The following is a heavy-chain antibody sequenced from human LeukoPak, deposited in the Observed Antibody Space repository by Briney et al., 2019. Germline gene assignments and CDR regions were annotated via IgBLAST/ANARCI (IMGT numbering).Heavy chain of an antibody. J-gene: IGHJ4*02. Sequence: SETLSLTCTVSGGSISSYYWSWIRQPPGKGLEWIGSIYHSGSTYYNPSLKSRVTISVDTSKNQFSLKLSSVTAADTAVYYCARNTGSMVRGVLRGDFDYWGQGTLVTVSS. CDR2: IYHSGST. CDR3: ARNTGSMVRGVLRGDFDY. CDR1: GGSISSYY. V-gene: IGHV4-59*12. D-gene: IGHD3-10*01.